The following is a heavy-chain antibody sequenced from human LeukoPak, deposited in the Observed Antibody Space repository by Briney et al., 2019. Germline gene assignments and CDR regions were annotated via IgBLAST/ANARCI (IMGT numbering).Heavy chain of an antibody. J-gene: IGHJ6*02. CDR3: ARVRVATTLNYYYYGMDV. CDR1: GYTFTSYY. D-gene: IGHD5-12*01. CDR2: INPSGGST. V-gene: IGHV1-46*01. Sequence: ASVKVSCKASGYTFTSYYMHWVRQAAGQGVEWMGIINPSGGSTSYAQKFQGRVTMTRDTSTSTVYMELSSLRSEDTAVYYCARVRVATTLNYYYYGMDVWGQGTTVTVSS.